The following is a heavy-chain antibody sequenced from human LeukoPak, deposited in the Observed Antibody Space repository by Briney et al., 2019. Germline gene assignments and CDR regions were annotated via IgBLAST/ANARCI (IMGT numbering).Heavy chain of an antibody. CDR1: GFSFSSYE. CDR3: ARDSGSYYDLDY. J-gene: IGHJ4*02. V-gene: IGHV3-48*03. D-gene: IGHD1-26*01. CDR2: TSSNGNSI. Sequence: PGGSLRLSCAVSGFSFSSYEMNWVRQAPGKGLEWVSYTSSNGNSIYYADSVKGRFTISRDNAKNSLYLQMNSLRAEDTAVYYCARDSGSYYDLDYWGQGTLVTVSS.